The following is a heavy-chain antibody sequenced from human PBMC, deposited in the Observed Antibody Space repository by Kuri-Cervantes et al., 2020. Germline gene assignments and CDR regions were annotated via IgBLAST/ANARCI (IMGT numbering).Heavy chain of an antibody. Sequence: GESLKISCAASGFTFSSYAMHWVRQAPGKGLEWVAVISYDGSNKYYADSVKGRFTISRDNSKNTLYLQMNSLRAEDTAVYYCAKGFIASIDYWGQGTLVTVSS. CDR3: AKGFIASIDY. D-gene: IGHD6-13*01. V-gene: IGHV3-30-3*01. J-gene: IGHJ4*02. CDR1: GFTFSSYA. CDR2: ISYDGSNK.